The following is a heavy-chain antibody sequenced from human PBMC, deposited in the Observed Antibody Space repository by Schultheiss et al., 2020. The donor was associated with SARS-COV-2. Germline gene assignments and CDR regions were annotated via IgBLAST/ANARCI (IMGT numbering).Heavy chain of an antibody. V-gene: IGHV1-8*02. J-gene: IGHJ4*02. CDR1: GGTFSNYG. CDR3: ARVGHVTSPPHSRNPQYY. D-gene: IGHD3-16*01. CDR2: MNPDSGNT. Sequence: ASVKVSCKASGGTFSNYGINWVRQATGQGLEYMGWMNPDSGNTGYAQKFQDRVTMTRDTSTNTAYMQLTSLRSDDTAVYYCARVGHVTSPPHSRNPQYYWGQGTQVTVSS.